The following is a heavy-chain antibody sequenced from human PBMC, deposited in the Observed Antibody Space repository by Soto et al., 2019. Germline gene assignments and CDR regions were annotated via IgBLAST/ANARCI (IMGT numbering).Heavy chain of an antibody. J-gene: IGHJ4*02. CDR3: ARDYDFWSGYYDY. D-gene: IGHD3-3*01. CDR2: IIPIFGTA. Sequence: ASVKVSCKASGGTFSSYAISWVRQAPGQGVEGMGGIIPIFGTANYAQKFQGRVTITADESTSTAYMELSSLRSEDTAVYYCARDYDFWSGYYDYWGQGTLVTVSS. CDR1: GGTFSSYA. V-gene: IGHV1-69*13.